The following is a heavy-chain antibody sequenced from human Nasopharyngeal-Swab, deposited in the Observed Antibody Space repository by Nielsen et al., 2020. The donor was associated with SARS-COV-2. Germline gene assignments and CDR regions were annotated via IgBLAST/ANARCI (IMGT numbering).Heavy chain of an antibody. D-gene: IGHD3-3*02. J-gene: IGHJ4*02. CDR3: AKDINPPFLEWLLSDPAFDY. V-gene: IGHV3-23*01. CDR2: ISGSGGST. CDR1: GFTFSSYA. Sequence: PGGSLRLSCAASGFTFSSYAMSWVRQAPGKGLEWVSAISGSGGSTYYADSVKGRFTISRDNSKNTLYLQMNSLRAEDTAVYYCAKDINPPFLEWLLSDPAFDYWGQGTLVTVSS.